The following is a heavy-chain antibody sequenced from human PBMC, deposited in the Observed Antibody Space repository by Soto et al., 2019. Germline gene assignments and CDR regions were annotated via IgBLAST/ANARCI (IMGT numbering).Heavy chain of an antibody. CDR3: AKSPYDFLSGYYTGIPTTQAAPYFDY. Sequence: GGSLRLSCAASGFTFSSYAMSWVRQAPGKGLEWVSAISGSGGSTYYADSVKGRFTISRDNSKNTLYLQMNSLRAEDTAVYYCAKSPYDFLSGYYTGIPTTQAAPYFDYWGQGTLVTVSS. CDR1: GFTFSSYA. V-gene: IGHV3-23*01. D-gene: IGHD3-3*01. J-gene: IGHJ4*02. CDR2: ISGSGGST.